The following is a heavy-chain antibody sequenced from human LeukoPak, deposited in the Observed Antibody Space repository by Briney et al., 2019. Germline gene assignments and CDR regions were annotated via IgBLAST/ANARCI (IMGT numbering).Heavy chain of an antibody. V-gene: IGHV3-11*01. CDR1: GFTFSDHY. Sequence: GGSLRLSCVASGFTFSDHYMSWIRQAPGKGLEWVSYISTRSTTIKYADSVRGRFTISRDNAQNSLYLQMNSLRAEDTAIYYCARESYPWYFDYWGQGTLVTVSP. J-gene: IGHJ4*02. CDR3: ARESYPWYFDY. CDR2: ISTRSTTI. D-gene: IGHD1-26*01.